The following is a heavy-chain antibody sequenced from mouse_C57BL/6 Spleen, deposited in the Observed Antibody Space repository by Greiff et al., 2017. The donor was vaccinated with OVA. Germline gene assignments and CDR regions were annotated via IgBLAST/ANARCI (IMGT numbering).Heavy chain of an antibody. CDR2: IWRGGST. V-gene: IGHV2-5*01. CDR3: ARGLSNWDVAY. J-gene: IGHJ3*01. Sequence: VQVVESGPGLVQPSQTLSITCTVSGFSLTSYGVHWVRQSPGKGLEWLGVIWRGGSTDYNAAFMSRLSITKDNSKSQVFFKMNRLQADDTAIYYCARGLSNWDVAYWGQGTLVTVSA. CDR1: GFSLTSYG. D-gene: IGHD4-1*01.